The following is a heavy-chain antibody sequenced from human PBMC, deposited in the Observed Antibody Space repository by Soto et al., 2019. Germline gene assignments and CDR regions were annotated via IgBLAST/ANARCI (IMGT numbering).Heavy chain of an antibody. CDR2: IKQDGSER. J-gene: IGHJ4*02. CDR3: ARAGSENDY. V-gene: IGHV3-7*05. Sequence: EVQLVESGGGLVQPGGSLRLSCAASGFTFSNYWMSWVRQAPGKGLEWVANIKQDGSERNYVDSVKGRFTISRDNAKNSLYLQLNSLRAVDTAVYYCARAGSENDYWGQGTLVSVSS. D-gene: IGHD3-10*01. CDR1: GFTFSNYW.